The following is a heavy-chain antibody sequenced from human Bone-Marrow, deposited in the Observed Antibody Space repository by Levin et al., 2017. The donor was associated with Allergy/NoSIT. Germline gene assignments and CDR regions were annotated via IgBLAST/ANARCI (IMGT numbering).Heavy chain of an antibody. V-gene: IGHV3-74*01. CDR2: INENGRHT. CDR3: ARDLYGSTDH. Sequence: AGGSLRLSCAASGFTFRNYWMHWVRQAPGKGLVWVSNINENGRHTNYADAVRGRFTSSRDNAKNTLYLQMNNLGVDDAAVYYCARDLYGSTDHWGQGTLVTVSS. J-gene: IGHJ4*02. CDR1: GFTFRNYW. D-gene: IGHD3-10*01.